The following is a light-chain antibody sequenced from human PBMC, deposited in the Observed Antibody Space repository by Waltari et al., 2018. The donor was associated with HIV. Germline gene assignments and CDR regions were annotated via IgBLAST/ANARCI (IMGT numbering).Light chain of an antibody. CDR1: NIGSES. J-gene: IGLJ3*02. CDR3: QVSDTSGHQWV. Sequence: SYVLTQPPSVSVAPGKTARITCGGDNIGSESVHWYRQKPGPAPVLVFYYESDRPSGNPERFSGSNSENTATLTISRVEAGDEADYYCQVSDTSGHQWVVGGGTRLTVL. CDR2: YES. V-gene: IGLV3-21*04.